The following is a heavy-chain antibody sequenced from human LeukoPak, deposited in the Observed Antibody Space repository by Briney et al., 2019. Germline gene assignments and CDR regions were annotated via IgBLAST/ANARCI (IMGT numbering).Heavy chain of an antibody. Sequence: AGGSLRLSCAASGFTFSSYGMHWVRQAPGKGLEWVSAISGSGGSTYYADSVKGRFTISRDNSKNTLYLQMNSLRAEDTAVYYYAKGDIVVVIAIHSMDYWGQGTLVTVSS. CDR2: ISGSGGST. V-gene: IGHV3-23*01. D-gene: IGHD2-21*01. J-gene: IGHJ4*02. CDR1: GFTFSSYG. CDR3: AKGDIVVVIAIHSMDY.